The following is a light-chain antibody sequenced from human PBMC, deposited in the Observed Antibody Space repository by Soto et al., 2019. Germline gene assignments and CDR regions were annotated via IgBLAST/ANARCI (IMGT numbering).Light chain of an antibody. V-gene: IGLV2-14*01. CDR2: AVT. CDR1: SSDIGGYNF. CDR3: CSYTRSSTYV. Sequence: QSALTQPTSVSGSPGQSITISCTGTSSDIGGYNFVSWYQHHPGKAPKLMIFAVTNRPSGVSNRFSGSKSGNTASLTISGLQPEDEADYFCCSYTRSSTYVFGTGTKVTVL. J-gene: IGLJ1*01.